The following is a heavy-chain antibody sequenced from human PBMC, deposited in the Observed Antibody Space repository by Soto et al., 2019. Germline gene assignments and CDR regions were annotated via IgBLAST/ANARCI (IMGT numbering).Heavy chain of an antibody. Sequence: QGQLVQSGAEVKKPGASVKVSCKASGYTFTRYGISWVRQAPGQGLEWMGWISGYNGDTKYAQKFQRRVTMTVDTSTTTAYMELRSLTSDDRAVYYCAKNGQPPYYSYGMDVWGQGTTVTVSS. J-gene: IGHJ6*02. D-gene: IGHD2-8*01. CDR3: AKNGQPPYYSYGMDV. CDR2: ISGYNGDT. CDR1: GYTFTRYG. V-gene: IGHV1-18*01.